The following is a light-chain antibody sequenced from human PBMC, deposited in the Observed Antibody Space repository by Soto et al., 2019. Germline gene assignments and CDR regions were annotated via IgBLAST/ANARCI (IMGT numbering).Light chain of an antibody. CDR3: QSYDSSLSGYV. V-gene: IGLV2-14*03. CDR2: DVS. J-gene: IGLJ1*01. Sequence: QSVLTQPASVSGSPGQSITISCTGTSSDVGGYSYISWYQHNPGRAPKLMIYDVSNRPSGVSDRFSGSKSGNSASLTITGLQAEDEADYYCQSYDSSLSGYVFGTGTKVTVL. CDR1: SSDVGGYSY.